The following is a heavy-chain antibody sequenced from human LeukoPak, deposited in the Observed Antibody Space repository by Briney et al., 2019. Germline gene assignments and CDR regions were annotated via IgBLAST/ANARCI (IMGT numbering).Heavy chain of an antibody. CDR2: INSDGSST. Sequence: GGSLRLSCAASGFTFSSYWMHWVRQAPGKGLVWVSRINSDGSSTSYADSVKGRFTISRDNAKNTLYLQMNSLRAEDTAVYYCAVPFTVASDAFDIWGQGTMVTVSS. CDR1: GFTFSSYW. J-gene: IGHJ3*02. D-gene: IGHD2-15*01. CDR3: AVPFTVASDAFDI. V-gene: IGHV3-74*01.